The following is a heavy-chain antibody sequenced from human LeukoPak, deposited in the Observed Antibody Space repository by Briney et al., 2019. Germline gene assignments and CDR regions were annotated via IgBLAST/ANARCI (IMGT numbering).Heavy chain of an antibody. CDR2: IYSGGST. J-gene: IGHJ4*02. D-gene: IGHD5-18*01. CDR1: GFTVSGNY. Sequence: GGSLRLSCAASGFTVSGNYMSWVRQAPGKGLEWVSVIYSGGSTYYADSVQGRFTISRDNSKNTLYLQMNSLRAEDTAVYYCARARVTPYFDYWGQGTLVTVSS. V-gene: IGHV3-66*01. CDR3: ARARVTPYFDY.